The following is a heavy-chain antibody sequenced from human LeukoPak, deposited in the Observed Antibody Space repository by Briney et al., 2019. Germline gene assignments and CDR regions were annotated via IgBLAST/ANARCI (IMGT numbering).Heavy chain of an antibody. J-gene: IGHJ3*02. CDR2: LYSGGNT. Sequence: GGSLRLSCAVSGFTVSSNYMSWVRQAPGKGLEWVSVLYSGGNTYYADSVKGRFTISRDNSKNTLYLQMNSLRAEDTAVYYCARYRTGYCSGGSCYSDAFDIWGQGTMVTVSS. CDR3: ARYRTGYCSGGSCYSDAFDI. V-gene: IGHV3-53*01. CDR1: GFTVSSNY. D-gene: IGHD2-15*01.